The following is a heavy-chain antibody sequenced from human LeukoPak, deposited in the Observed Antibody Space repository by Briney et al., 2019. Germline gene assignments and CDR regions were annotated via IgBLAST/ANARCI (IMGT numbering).Heavy chain of an antibody. V-gene: IGHV1-18*01. CDR3: ARDVVVPAATFYYYYYMDV. J-gene: IGHJ6*03. Sequence: ASVKVSCKASGGTFSSYAISWVRQAPGQGLEWMGWISAYNGNTNYAQKLQGRVTMTTDTSTSTAYMELRSLRSDDTAVYYCARDVVVPAATFYYYYYMDVWGKGTTVTVSS. D-gene: IGHD2-2*01. CDR1: GGTFSSYA. CDR2: ISAYNGNT.